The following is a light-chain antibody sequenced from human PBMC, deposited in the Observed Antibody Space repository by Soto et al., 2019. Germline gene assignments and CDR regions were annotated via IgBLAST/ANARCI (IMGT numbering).Light chain of an antibody. J-gene: IGKJ5*01. V-gene: IGKV3-20*01. CDR3: HHYGGSPIT. CDR2: GAS. Sequence: EILLTQSPGTLSFSPGERSTLSCRASQSVNSDYLGWFQQKPGQAPRLLIYGASTRATGIPDRFSGSGSGTDFTLTISRLEPEDFAVYYCHHYGGSPITFGQGTRLEIK. CDR1: QSVNSDY.